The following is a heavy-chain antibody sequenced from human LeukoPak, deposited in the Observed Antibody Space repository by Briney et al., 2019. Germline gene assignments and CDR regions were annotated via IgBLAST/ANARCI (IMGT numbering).Heavy chain of an antibody. CDR1: GFTFSSYG. CDR3: ARGRGWYQGDY. CDR2: ISSSSSYM. D-gene: IGHD6-19*01. J-gene: IGHJ4*02. V-gene: IGHV3-21*01. Sequence: PGGSLRLSCAASGFTFSSYGMNWVRQAPGKRLEWVSSISSSSSYMYYGDSVKGRFTISRDNAKNSLYLQMNSLRAEDTAVYYCARGRGWYQGDYWGQGTLVTVSS.